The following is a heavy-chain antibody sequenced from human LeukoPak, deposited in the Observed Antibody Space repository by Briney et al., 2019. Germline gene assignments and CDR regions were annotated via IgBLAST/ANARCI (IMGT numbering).Heavy chain of an antibody. CDR3: ARHYSSSWDWFDP. V-gene: IGHV4-34*01. CDR1: GGSFSGYY. Sequence: SSETLSLTCAVYGGSFSGYYWSWIRQPPGKGLEWIGEINHSGSTNYNPSLKSRVTISVDTSKNQFSLKLSSVTAADTAVYYCARHYSSSWDWFDPWGQGTLVTVSS. J-gene: IGHJ5*02. D-gene: IGHD6-13*01. CDR2: INHSGST.